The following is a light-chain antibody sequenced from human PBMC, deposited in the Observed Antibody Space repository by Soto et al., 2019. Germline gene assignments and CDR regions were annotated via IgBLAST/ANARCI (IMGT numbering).Light chain of an antibody. V-gene: IGLV2-8*01. CDR3: SSYAGRSNV. CDR1: SSDVGGGNY. J-gene: IGLJ1*01. CDR2: EVN. Sequence: QSVLTQPPAASGSPGQSVAVSCTGTSSDVGGGNYVSWYQQHPGKAPKRMLYEVNKRPSGAPPRFSGSKSGNTASLTVSRLHAVDEPDYSCSSYAGRSNVYGTGTTATVL.